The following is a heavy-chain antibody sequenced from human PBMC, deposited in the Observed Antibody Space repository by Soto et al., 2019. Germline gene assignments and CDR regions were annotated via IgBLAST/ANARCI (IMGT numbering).Heavy chain of an antibody. J-gene: IGHJ3*02. D-gene: IGHD4-17*01. V-gene: IGHV3-11*01. CDR1: GFTFSDYY. Sequence: QVQLVESGGGLVKPGGSLRLSCAASGFTFSDYYMSWIRQAPGKGLECISYISSSGSTIYYADSVRGRFTISRDNAKNSLFLKMNSLRAEDTAVYYCARVFDYADAFDIWGQGTMVTVSS. CDR2: ISSSGSTI. CDR3: ARVFDYADAFDI.